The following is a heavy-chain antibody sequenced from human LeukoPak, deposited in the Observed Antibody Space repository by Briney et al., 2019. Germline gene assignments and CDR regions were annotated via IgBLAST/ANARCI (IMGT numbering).Heavy chain of an antibody. CDR3: ARDGGPAAAVDYFDY. V-gene: IGHV4-59*01. Sequence: SETLSLTCAVYGGSFSSYYWSWIRQPPGKGLEWIGYIYYSGSTNYNPSLKSRVTISVDTSKNQFSLKLSSVTAADTAVYYCARDGGPAAAVDYFDYWGQGTLVTVSS. D-gene: IGHD6-25*01. J-gene: IGHJ4*02. CDR1: GGSFSSYY. CDR2: IYYSGST.